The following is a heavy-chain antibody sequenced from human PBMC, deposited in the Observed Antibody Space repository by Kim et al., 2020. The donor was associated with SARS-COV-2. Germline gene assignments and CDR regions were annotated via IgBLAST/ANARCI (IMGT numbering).Heavy chain of an antibody. CDR3: ARRISFDI. CDR2: QSGIT. Sequence: QSGITNYHPALKSRVIISVDTSKNQFSLRLSSVTAADTAVYYCARRISFDIWGQGTVVTVSS. D-gene: IGHD2-15*01. J-gene: IGHJ3*02. V-gene: IGHV4-34*01.